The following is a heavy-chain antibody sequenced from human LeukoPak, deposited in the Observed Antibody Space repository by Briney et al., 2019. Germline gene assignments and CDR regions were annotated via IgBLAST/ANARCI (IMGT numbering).Heavy chain of an antibody. CDR3: ARVWLWGYYYMDV. J-gene: IGHJ6*03. CDR1: GGSISSSYY. D-gene: IGHD5-18*01. CDR2: VYSSGST. Sequence: SETLSLTCTVSGGSISSSYYWGWIRQPPGKGLEWIGSVYSSGSTYYNPSLKSRVTISVDTSKNQFSLKLSSVTAADTAVYYCARVWLWGYYYMDVWGKGTTVTVSS. V-gene: IGHV4-39*01.